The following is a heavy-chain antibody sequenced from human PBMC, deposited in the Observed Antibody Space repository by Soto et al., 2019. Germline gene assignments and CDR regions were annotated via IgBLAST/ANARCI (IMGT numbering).Heavy chain of an antibody. D-gene: IGHD6-19*01. J-gene: IGHJ4*02. Sequence: GGSLRLSCAASGFSFSNSVMNWVRQAPGKGLEWVAVISYDGSNKYYADSVKGRFTISRDNSKDTLYLQMSSPRAEDTAVYYCARAFSSGWYGDFDYWGQGTLVTVSS. CDR2: ISYDGSNK. CDR1: GFSFSNSV. V-gene: IGHV3-30-3*01. CDR3: ARAFSSGWYGDFDY.